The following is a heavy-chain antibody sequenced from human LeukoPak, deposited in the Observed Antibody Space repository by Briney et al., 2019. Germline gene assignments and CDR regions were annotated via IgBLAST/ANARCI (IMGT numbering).Heavy chain of an antibody. Sequence: GGSLRLSCAASEFTFSNYAMSWVRQAPGKGLEWVANIKQDGSAKYYVDSVRGRFTISRDNAKNSLYLQMNSLRAEDTAVYYCTREPYSGGTSFDYWGQGTLVTVSS. J-gene: IGHJ4*02. V-gene: IGHV3-7*01. CDR1: EFTFSNYA. D-gene: IGHD2-15*01. CDR3: TREPYSGGTSFDY. CDR2: IKQDGSAK.